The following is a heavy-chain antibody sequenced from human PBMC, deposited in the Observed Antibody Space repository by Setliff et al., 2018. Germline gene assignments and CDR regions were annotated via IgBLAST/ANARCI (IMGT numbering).Heavy chain of an antibody. Sequence: LSLTCTVSGGSISSGDYYWSWIRQPPGKGLEWIGYIYYSGSTYYNPSLKSRVTISVDTSKNQSSLKLSSVTAADTAVYYCARVVVVPAANGRGDAFDIWGQGTMVTVSS. J-gene: IGHJ3*02. CDR1: GGSISSGDYY. CDR2: IYYSGST. D-gene: IGHD2-2*01. CDR3: ARVVVVPAANGRGDAFDI. V-gene: IGHV4-30-4*08.